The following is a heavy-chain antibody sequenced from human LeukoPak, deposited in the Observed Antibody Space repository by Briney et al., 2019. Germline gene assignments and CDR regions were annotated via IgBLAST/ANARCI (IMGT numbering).Heavy chain of an antibody. V-gene: IGHV3-33*01. D-gene: IGHD3-10*01. CDR2: IWFDGSNK. CDR1: GFTFSNYG. Sequence: GGSLRLSCAACGFTFSNYGMHWVRQAPGKGLEGVAVIWFDGSNKYYADSVKGRFTISRYNCKSTLYLQLNSLRAEDTAVYYCARGGGDDAFDIWGQGTMVTVSS. CDR3: ARGGGDDAFDI. J-gene: IGHJ3*02.